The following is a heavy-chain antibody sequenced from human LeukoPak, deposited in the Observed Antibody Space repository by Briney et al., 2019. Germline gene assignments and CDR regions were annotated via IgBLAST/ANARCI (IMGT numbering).Heavy chain of an antibody. J-gene: IGHJ2*01. Sequence: PGGSLRLSCAASGFTFSSYSMNWVRQAPGKGLEWVSYISSRSMTIYYADSVKGRFTISRDNAKNSLYLRMNSLRAEDTAVYYCARDLDSSSVWGRGTLVTVSS. CDR3: ARDLDSSSV. CDR1: GFTFSSYS. CDR2: ISSRSMTI. V-gene: IGHV3-48*01. D-gene: IGHD6-19*01.